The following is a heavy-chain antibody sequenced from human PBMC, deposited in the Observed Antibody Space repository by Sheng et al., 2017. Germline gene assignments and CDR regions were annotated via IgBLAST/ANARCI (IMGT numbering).Heavy chain of an antibody. CDR1: GYTFTNFG. J-gene: IGHJ4*02. CDR2: ISPYNGNT. CDR3: ARGAPNSWAIFGVVPEFDY. V-gene: IGHV1-18*01. D-gene: IGHD3-3*01. Sequence: QVQLVQSGAEVKKPGASVKVSCKTSGYTFTNFGRTWVRQAPGQGPEWMGWISPYNGNTIYAPKFQDRFTMTTDRSTNTAFMELGSLRSDDTAVYFCARGAPNSWAIFGVVPEFDYWGLGTQVTVSS.